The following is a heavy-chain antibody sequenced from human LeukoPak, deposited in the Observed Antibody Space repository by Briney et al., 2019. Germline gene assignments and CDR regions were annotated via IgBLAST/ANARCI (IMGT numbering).Heavy chain of an antibody. CDR1: GFTFSSYW. CDR2: IKQDGSEK. D-gene: IGHD5-18*01. J-gene: IGHJ4*02. CDR3: ANGERYSYGYPDY. V-gene: IGHV3-7*03. Sequence: GGSLRLSCAASGFTFSSYWMSWVRQAPGKGLEWVANIKQDGSEKYYVDSVKGRFTISRDNAKNSLYLQMNSPRAEDTAVYYCANGERYSYGYPDYWGQGTLVTVSS.